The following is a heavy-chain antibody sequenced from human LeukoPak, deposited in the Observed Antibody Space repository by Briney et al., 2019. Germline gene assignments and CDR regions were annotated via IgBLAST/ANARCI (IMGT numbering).Heavy chain of an antibody. CDR1: SGSISGYY. D-gene: IGHD1-26*01. Sequence: SETLSLTCTVSSGSISGYYWTWIRQPPGKGLEWIGNIFYSGSTNYNPSLKSRVAISLDTSKKQFSLKLTSVTAADTAVYYCARQSYGGAYYFFGYWGQGTLVAVSS. J-gene: IGHJ4*02. CDR3: ARQSYGGAYYFFGY. V-gene: IGHV4-59*08. CDR2: IFYSGST.